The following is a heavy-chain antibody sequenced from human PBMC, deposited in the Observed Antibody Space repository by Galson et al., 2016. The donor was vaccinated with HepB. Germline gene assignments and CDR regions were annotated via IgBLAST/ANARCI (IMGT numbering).Heavy chain of an antibody. J-gene: IGHJ3*01. CDR2: INPKTGGA. V-gene: IGHV1-2*02. D-gene: IGHD5-12*01. Sequence: SVKVSCKASGYIFTDKYLHWVRQAPGQGLEWMGWINPKTGGANSAQKFQGRVTMTRDTSISTAYMEVSRLTSDDTAGYFCARVKWLERAYDVWGQGTMVTVSS. CDR1: GYIFTDKY. CDR3: ARVKWLERAYDV.